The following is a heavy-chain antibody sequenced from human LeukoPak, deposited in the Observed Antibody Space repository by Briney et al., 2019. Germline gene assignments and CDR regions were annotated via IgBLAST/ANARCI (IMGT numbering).Heavy chain of an antibody. J-gene: IGHJ4*02. CDR3: VSKNYYGSGSYYNFDY. CDR1: EDSFTNYW. Sequence: GESLKISCKGSEDSFTNYWIGWVRQMPGKGLECMGIIYPGDSDTRYSPSFQGQVTISADKSISTAYLQWSSLKASDTAMYYCVSKNYYGSGSYYNFDYWGQGTLVTVSS. V-gene: IGHV5-51*01. D-gene: IGHD3-10*01. CDR2: IYPGDSDT.